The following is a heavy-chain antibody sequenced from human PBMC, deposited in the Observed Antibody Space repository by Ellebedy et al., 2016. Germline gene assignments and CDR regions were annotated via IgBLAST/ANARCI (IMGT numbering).Heavy chain of an antibody. D-gene: IGHD5-12*01. CDR1: GDSISCNSAA. V-gene: IGHV6-1*01. J-gene: IGHJ4*02. Sequence: SQILSLTCAISGDSISCNSAAWNWIRQSPSRGLEWLGRTYYRSQWFIDYAASVKSRITINPDPSQNQFFLQLKSVTPEETAVDYCARFQYNGYGRNDYWGQGTLVAVSS. CDR2: TYYRSQWFI. CDR3: ARFQYNGYGRNDY.